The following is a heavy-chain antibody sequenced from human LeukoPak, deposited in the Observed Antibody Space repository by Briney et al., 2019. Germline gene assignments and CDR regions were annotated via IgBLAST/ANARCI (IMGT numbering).Heavy chain of an antibody. CDR3: AGYGSGSYYKAFDF. CDR1: DGSINSYY. Sequence: SETLSLTCSVSDGSINSYYWNWIRQPPGKGLEWIGYIYYTGSSYYNPSLKSRATTSIDMSKNQFSLKLSSVTAADTAVYYCAGYGSGSYYKAFDFWGQGILVTVSS. V-gene: IGHV4-59*01. CDR2: IYYTGSS. D-gene: IGHD3-10*01. J-gene: IGHJ4*02.